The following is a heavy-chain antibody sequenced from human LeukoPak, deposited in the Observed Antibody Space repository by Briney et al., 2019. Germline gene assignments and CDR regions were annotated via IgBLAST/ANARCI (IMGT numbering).Heavy chain of an antibody. CDR1: GYTFTGYY. Sequence: GASVKVSCKASGYTFTGYYIHWVRQAPGQGLEWMGLINPNSGATNYAQKFQGRVTMTRDTSISTAYMELNSLTSDDTAVYYCARDLEGYHYGSGNYPQWGQGTLVTVSS. V-gene: IGHV1-2*02. CDR2: INPNSGAT. D-gene: IGHD3-10*01. J-gene: IGHJ4*02. CDR3: ARDLEGYHYGSGNYPQ.